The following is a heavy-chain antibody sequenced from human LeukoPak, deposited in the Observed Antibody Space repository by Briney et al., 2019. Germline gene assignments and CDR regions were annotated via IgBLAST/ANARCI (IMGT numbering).Heavy chain of an antibody. CDR1: GFTFSSYG. CDR2: ISYEGSNK. Sequence: GRSLRLSCAASGFTFSSYGMHWVRQAPGKGLQWVAVISYEGSNKYYVDFVKGRFTISRDNSKNTLYLQMNSLRVEDTAVYHCAKSYESSGYYYMDVWGKGTTVTVSS. CDR3: AKSYESSGYYYMDV. D-gene: IGHD3-22*01. J-gene: IGHJ6*03. V-gene: IGHV3-30*18.